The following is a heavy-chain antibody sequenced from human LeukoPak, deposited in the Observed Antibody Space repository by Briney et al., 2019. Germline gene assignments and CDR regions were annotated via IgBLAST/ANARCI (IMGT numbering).Heavy chain of an antibody. CDR3: ARDRHSGSSLVHFDF. CDR1: GFTVSSNY. CDR2: IYSDHST. D-gene: IGHD1-26*01. V-gene: IGHV3-53*01. Sequence: GGSLRLSCAASGFTVSSNYMSWVRQAPGKGLEWVSVIYSDHSTNYADSVKGRFTISRDSSKNTLYLQMNSLRAEDTAVYYCARDRHSGSSLVHFDFWGQGTLVTVSS. J-gene: IGHJ4*02.